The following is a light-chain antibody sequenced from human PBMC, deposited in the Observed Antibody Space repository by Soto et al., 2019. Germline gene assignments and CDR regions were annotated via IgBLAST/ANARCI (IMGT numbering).Light chain of an antibody. J-gene: IGKJ4*01. CDR3: QQRSNWT. CDR1: QSVSSY. V-gene: IGKV3-11*01. CDR2: DAS. Sequence: EIVLTQSPATLSLSPGERATLSCRASQSVSSYLAWYQQKPGQAPRLLIYDASNRATGIPARFSGSGSWTDFTLTISSLEPEAFAVYYCQQRSNWTFGGGTKVEIK.